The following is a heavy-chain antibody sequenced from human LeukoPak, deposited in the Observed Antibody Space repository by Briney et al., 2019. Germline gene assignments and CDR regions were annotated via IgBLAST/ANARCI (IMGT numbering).Heavy chain of an antibody. CDR3: ARDKGKYCSSTSCSYFDY. CDR2: ISAYNGNT. D-gene: IGHD2-2*01. V-gene: IGHV1-18*01. Sequence: ASVKVSCKASGYTFTSYGISWVRQAPGQGLEWMGWISAYNGNTNYAQKIQGRVTLTTDTSTSTAYMELRSLRSDDTAVYYCARDKGKYCSSTSCSYFDYWGQGTLVTVSS. J-gene: IGHJ4*02. CDR1: GYTFTSYG.